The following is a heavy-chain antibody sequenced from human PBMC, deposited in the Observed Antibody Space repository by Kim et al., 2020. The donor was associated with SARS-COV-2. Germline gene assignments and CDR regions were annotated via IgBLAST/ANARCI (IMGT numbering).Heavy chain of an antibody. CDR3: ARCTDFDYYGSGSYYKCYFDY. Sequence: SETLSLTCTVSGGSISSGGYYWSWIRQHPGKGLEWIGYIYYSGSTYYNPSLKSRVTISVDTSKNQFSLKLSSVTAADTAVYYCARCTDFDYYGSGSYYKCYFDYWGQGTLVTVSS. CDR2: IYYSGST. CDR1: GGSISSGGYY. D-gene: IGHD3-10*01. J-gene: IGHJ4*02. V-gene: IGHV4-31*03.